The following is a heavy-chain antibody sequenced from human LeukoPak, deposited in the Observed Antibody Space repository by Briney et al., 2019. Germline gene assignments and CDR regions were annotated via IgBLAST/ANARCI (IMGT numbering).Heavy chain of an antibody. Sequence: GGALRLSCAASGFTFSSYAMQWVGQAPGKGLEGVAVISYDGSNKYYADSVKGRFTISRDNSKNTLYLQMNSLRAEDTAVYYCARDSRYIVVVPAAILDYWGQGTLVTVSS. CDR2: ISYDGSNK. D-gene: IGHD2-2*02. CDR3: ARDSRYIVVVPAAILDY. CDR1: GFTFSSYA. J-gene: IGHJ4*02. V-gene: IGHV3-30-3*01.